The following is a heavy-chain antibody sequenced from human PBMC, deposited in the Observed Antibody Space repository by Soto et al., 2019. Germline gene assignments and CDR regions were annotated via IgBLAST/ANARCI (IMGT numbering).Heavy chain of an antibody. J-gene: IGHJ6*02. V-gene: IGHV4-59*01. CDR2: IHYSGIT. CDR3: ARYKSNYYYGMDV. Sequence: QVQLQESGPGLVKPSETLSLTCTVSGGSISSYYWSWIRQPPGKGLEWIGYIHYSGITNYNPPLKRRVTIAVDTSKNQFALKWSAVTAADTAVYYGARYKSNYYYGMDVWGQGTTVTVSS. CDR1: GGSISSYY. D-gene: IGHD1-20*01.